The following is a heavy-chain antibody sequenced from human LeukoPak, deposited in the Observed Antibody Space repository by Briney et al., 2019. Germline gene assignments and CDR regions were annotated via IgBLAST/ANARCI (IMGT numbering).Heavy chain of an antibody. J-gene: IGHJ4*02. CDR3: AGARRITIVGVVTKIPDY. Sequence: GGSLRLSCAASGFTFSSYSMNWVRQAPGKGLEWVSSISSSSSYIYYADSVKGRFTISRDNAKNSLYLQMNCLRAEDTAVDYCAGARRITIVGVVTKIPDYWGQGTLVTVSS. CDR1: GFTFSSYS. D-gene: IGHD3-3*01. CDR2: ISSSSSYI. V-gene: IGHV3-21*01.